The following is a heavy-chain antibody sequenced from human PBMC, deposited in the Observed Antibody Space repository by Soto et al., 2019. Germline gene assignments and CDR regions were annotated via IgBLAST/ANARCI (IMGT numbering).Heavy chain of an antibody. V-gene: IGHV3-23*01. J-gene: IGHJ5*02. CDR3: ARDGKRYYYDSSGYYPGGWFDP. CDR1: GFTFSSYA. CDR2: ISGSGGST. Sequence: PGGSLRLSCAASGFTFSSYAMSWVRQAPGKGLEWVSAISGSGGSTYYADSVKGRFTLSRDNSKNTLYLQMNSLRAEDTAVYYCARDGKRYYYDSSGYYPGGWFDPWGQGTLVTVSP. D-gene: IGHD3-22*01.